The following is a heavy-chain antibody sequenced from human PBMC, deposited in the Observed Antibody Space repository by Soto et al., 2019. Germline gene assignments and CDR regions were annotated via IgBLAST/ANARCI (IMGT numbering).Heavy chain of an antibody. CDR1: EFTFSIFD. Sequence: EVHLLDSGGGLVQPGGSLRLSCAASEFTFSIFDMSWVRQAPGKGLEWVSMISDSGDRTYYAGSVRGRFTMSRDNSKNTIYLQMDSLRAEDTAVYYCIKGGWLDYWGQGTLVTVYS. J-gene: IGHJ4*02. V-gene: IGHV3-23*01. D-gene: IGHD5-12*01. CDR2: ISDSGDRT. CDR3: IKGGWLDY.